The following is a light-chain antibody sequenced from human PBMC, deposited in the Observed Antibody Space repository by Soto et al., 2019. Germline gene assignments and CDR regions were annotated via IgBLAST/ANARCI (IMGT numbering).Light chain of an antibody. CDR2: NDF. CDR3: CSYTRGRGV. J-gene: IGLJ3*02. Sequence: QSALTQPASVSGSPGQSVTISCTGTTTDVGDYNFVYWYQQHPGKAPKLLIYNDFDRPSGVSNRFSGSKSGNTASLTISGLQAEDDSHYYCCSYTRGRGVFGGGTKLTVL. V-gene: IGLV2-14*01. CDR1: TTDVGDYNF.